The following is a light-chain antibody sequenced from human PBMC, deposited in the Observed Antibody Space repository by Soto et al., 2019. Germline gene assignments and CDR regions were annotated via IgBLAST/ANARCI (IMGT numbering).Light chain of an antibody. Sequence: QSALTQPASVSGSPGQSITISCTGTSSDIGAYNFVSWYQQHPGKAPKLIIYDVGSRPSGVSARFSGSKSGNTASLTISGLQDEDEADYYCSSYTVSSTRVFGSGTKLTVL. J-gene: IGLJ1*01. V-gene: IGLV2-14*03. CDR1: SSDIGAYNF. CDR2: DVG. CDR3: SSYTVSSTRV.